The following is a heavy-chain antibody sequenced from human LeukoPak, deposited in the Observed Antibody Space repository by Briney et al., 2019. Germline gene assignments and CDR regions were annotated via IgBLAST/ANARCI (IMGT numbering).Heavy chain of an antibody. Sequence: SVKVSCKASGYTFTGYYMHWVRQAPGQGLEWMGWIIPIFGTANYAQKFQGRVTITADESTSTAYMELSSLRSEDTAVYYCARGARYSSSSVLPAYYYYYMDVWGKGTTVTVSS. D-gene: IGHD6-6*01. CDR1: GYTFTGYY. J-gene: IGHJ6*03. CDR3: ARGARYSSSSVLPAYYYYYMDV. CDR2: IIPIFGTA. V-gene: IGHV1-69*13.